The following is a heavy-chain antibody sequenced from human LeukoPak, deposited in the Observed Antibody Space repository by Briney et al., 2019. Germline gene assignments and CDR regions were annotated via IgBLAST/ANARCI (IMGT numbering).Heavy chain of an antibody. D-gene: IGHD1-26*01. CDR3: AIVGATPSLSFDY. CDR2: IYSGGST. J-gene: IGHJ4*02. Sequence: GGSLRLSGAASGFTVSSNYMSWVRQAPGKGLEWVSVIYSGGSTYYADSVKGRFTISRHNSKNTLYLQMNSLRAEDTAVYYCAIVGATPSLSFDYWGQGTLVTVSS. CDR1: GFTVSSNY. V-gene: IGHV3-53*04.